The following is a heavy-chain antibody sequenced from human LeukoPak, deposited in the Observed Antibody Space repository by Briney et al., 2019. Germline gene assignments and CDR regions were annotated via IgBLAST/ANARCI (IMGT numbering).Heavy chain of an antibody. D-gene: IGHD2-2*01. CDR2: IYYSGST. J-gene: IGHJ6*02. Sequence: PSQTLSLTCTVSGGSIRSGDYYWSWIRQPPGKALESIGYIYYSGSTYYNPSLKSRVTISVDTSKNQFSLKLSSVTAADTAVYYCARDIVVVPAAIGYGMDVWGQGTTVTVSS. V-gene: IGHV4-30-4*01. CDR3: ARDIVVVPAAIGYGMDV. CDR1: GGSIRSGDYY.